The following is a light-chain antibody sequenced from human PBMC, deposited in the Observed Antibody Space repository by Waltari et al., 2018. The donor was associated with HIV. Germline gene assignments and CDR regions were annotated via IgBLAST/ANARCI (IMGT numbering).Light chain of an antibody. J-gene: IGKJ2*01. V-gene: IGKV3-20*01. CDR1: QRLSNSY. CDR3: QQYGSSPKT. Sequence: EMVLTRSPGTLSLSPGEGATLSSRASQRLSNSYLAWYQQKPGQAPRLLVYGASHRATDIPDRFSGSGSGTDFALTSSRVEPEDFSVYYCQQYGSSPKTFGQGTKLEIK. CDR2: GAS.